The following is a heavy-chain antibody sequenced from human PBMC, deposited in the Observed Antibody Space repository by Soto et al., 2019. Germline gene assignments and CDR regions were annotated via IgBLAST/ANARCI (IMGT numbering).Heavy chain of an antibody. J-gene: IGHJ4*02. V-gene: IGHV3-21*01. D-gene: IGHD3-3*01. CDR3: ARDRYYDFWSGYYTSYYFDY. Sequence: GGSLRLSCAASGFTFSSYSMNWVRQAPGKGLEWVSSISSSSSYIYYADSVKGRFTISRDNAKNSLYLQMNSLRAEDTAVYYCARDRYYDFWSGYYTSYYFDYWGQGTLVTVSS. CDR2: ISSSSSYI. CDR1: GFTFSSYS.